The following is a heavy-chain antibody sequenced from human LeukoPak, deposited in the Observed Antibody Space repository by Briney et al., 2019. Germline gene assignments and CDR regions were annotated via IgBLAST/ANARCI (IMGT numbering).Heavy chain of an antibody. J-gene: IGHJ4*02. Sequence: GGSLRLSCAASGFTFSSYGMHWVRQAPGKGLEWVAFIRYDGSNKYYADSVKGRFTISRDNSKNTLYLQMNSLRAEDTAVYYCAKGGDIVLMVYALGYWGQGTLVTVSS. CDR3: AKGGDIVLMVYALGY. D-gene: IGHD2-8*01. V-gene: IGHV3-30*02. CDR2: IRYDGSNK. CDR1: GFTFSSYG.